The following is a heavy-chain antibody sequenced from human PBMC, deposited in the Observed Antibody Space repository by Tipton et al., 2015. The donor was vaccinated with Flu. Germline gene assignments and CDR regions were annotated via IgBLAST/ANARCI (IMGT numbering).Heavy chain of an antibody. CDR1: GFTFSSYA. V-gene: IGHV3-30-3*01. J-gene: IGHJ6*02. D-gene: IGHD2-15*01. CDR3: ARSTAVAATRGAYSSYGMDV. CDR2: ISYDGSNK. Sequence: SLRLSCAASGFTFSSYAMHWVRQAPGKGLEWVAVISYDGSNKYYADSVKGRFTISRDNSKNTLYLQMNSLRAEDTAVYYCARSTAVAATRGAYSSYGMDVWGQGTTVTVSS.